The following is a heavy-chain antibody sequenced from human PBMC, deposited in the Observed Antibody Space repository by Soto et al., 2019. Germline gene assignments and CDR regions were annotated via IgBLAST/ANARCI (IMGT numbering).Heavy chain of an antibody. CDR2: MNPNSGNT. CDR1: GYAFTSYD. V-gene: IGHV1-8*01. J-gene: IGHJ6*03. Sequence: ASVKVSCKASGYAFTSYDINWVRQATGQGLEWMGWMNPNSGNTGYAQKFQGRVTMTRNTSISTAYMELSSLRSEDTAVYYCARGVREYDFWSGYYKWDYYYYYMDVRAKRTTVTVSS. CDR3: ARGVREYDFWSGYYKWDYYYYYMDV. D-gene: IGHD3-3*01.